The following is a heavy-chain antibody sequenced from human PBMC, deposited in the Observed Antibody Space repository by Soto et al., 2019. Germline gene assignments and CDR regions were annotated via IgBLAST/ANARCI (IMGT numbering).Heavy chain of an antibody. Sequence: SETLSLTCTVSGGSISSGGYYWSWIRQHPGKGLEWIGYIYYSGSTYYNPSLNSRVTLSIDMTNNHVSLILNSVTAADTAVYYCARVGPWVPYYYDSSPYTFENWFDPWGQGTLVTVSS. CDR3: ARVGPWVPYYYDSSPYTFENWFDP. CDR1: GGSISSGGYY. CDR2: IYYSGST. D-gene: IGHD3-22*01. V-gene: IGHV4-31*03. J-gene: IGHJ5*02.